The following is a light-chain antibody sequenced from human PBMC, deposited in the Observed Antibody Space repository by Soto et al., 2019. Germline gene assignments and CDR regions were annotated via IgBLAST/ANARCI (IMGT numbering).Light chain of an antibody. CDR1: SSDVGLYNY. J-gene: IGLJ1*01. CDR3: CSFTTGNTAYV. V-gene: IGLV2-14*01. CDR2: EVT. Sequence: QSVLTQPGSVSGSPGQSITISCTGTSSDVGLYNYVSWYQQHPGKAPKVMIYEVTNRHSGVSTRFSGSKSGNTASLTISGLQAEDEAEYYCCSFTTGNTAYVFGTGTKV.